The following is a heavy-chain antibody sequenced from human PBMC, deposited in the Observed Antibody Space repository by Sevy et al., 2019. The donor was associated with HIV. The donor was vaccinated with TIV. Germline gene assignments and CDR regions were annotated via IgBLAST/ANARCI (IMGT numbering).Heavy chain of an antibody. CDR3: VRVDTAMLDAFDI. J-gene: IGHJ3*02. Sequence: SETLSLTCTVSGGSISSGDYYWSWIRQPPGKGLEWIGYIYYSGSTYYNPSLQSRVTISVDTSKNQFSLKLSSVTAADTAVYYCVRVDTAMLDAFDIWGQGTMVTVSS. CDR2: IYYSGST. CDR1: GGSISSGDYY. D-gene: IGHD5-18*01. V-gene: IGHV4-30-4*01.